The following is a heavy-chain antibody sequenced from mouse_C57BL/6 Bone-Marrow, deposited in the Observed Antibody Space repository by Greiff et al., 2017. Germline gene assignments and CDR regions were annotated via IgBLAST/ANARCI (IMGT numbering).Heavy chain of an antibody. V-gene: IGHV1-7*01. J-gene: IGHJ4*01. D-gene: IGHD1-1*01. CDR3: AINYGSSSYYAMDY. CDR1: GYTFTSYW. CDR2: INPSSGYT. Sequence: QVQLQQSGAELAKPGASVKLSCKASGYTFTSYWMHWVKQRPGQGLEWIGYINPSSGYTKYNQKFKDKATLTADKYSSTAYMQLSSLTYEDSAVYYCAINYGSSSYYAMDYWGQGTSVTVSS.